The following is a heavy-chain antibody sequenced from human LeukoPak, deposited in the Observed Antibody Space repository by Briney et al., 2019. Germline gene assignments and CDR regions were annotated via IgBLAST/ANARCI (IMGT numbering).Heavy chain of an antibody. CDR3: ARGNYYYDSSGYHLDY. CDR1: GFTVSSNY. D-gene: IGHD3-22*01. CDR2: IYSGGST. Sequence: GGSLRLSCAASGFTVSSNYMSWVRQAPGKGLEWVSVIYSGGSTYYADSVKGRFTISRDNSKNTLYLQMNSLRAEVTAVYYCARGNYYYDSSGYHLDYWGQGTLVTVSS. V-gene: IGHV3-53*01. J-gene: IGHJ4*02.